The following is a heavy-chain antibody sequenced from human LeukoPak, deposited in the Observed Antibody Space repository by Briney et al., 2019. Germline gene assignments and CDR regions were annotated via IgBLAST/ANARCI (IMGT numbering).Heavy chain of an antibody. D-gene: IGHD6-25*01. J-gene: IGHJ4*02. Sequence: GASVKVSCKASGYTFTGYYVHWVRQAPGQGLEWMGWINPNSGGTNYAQKFQGRVTMTRDTSISTAYMELSRLRSDDTAAYYCARGLEQRPDSSGDYWGQGTLVTVSS. CDR2: INPNSGGT. V-gene: IGHV1-2*02. CDR1: GYTFTGYY. CDR3: ARGLEQRPDSSGDY.